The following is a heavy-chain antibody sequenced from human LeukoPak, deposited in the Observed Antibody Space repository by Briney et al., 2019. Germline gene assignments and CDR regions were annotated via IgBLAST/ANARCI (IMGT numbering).Heavy chain of an antibody. CDR2: ISTKTDGGTT. CDR1: GFTFSHAW. D-gene: IGHD2-21*02. J-gene: IGHJ4*02. V-gene: IGHV3-15*01. Sequence: PGGSLRLACRTSGFTFSHAWMTWVRQAPGKGLEWVGRISTKTDGGTTDYAAPVKGRFTISRDDSKNTLYLQMNSLKTEDTAVYYCIKSSGDWHWGQGTLVTVS. CDR3: IKSSGDWH.